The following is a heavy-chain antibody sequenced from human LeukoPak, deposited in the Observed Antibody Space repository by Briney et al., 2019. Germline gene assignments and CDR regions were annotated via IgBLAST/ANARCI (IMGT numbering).Heavy chain of an antibody. J-gene: IGHJ6*03. D-gene: IGHD3-10*01. CDR3: ASKEYYYGSGSYYYYYYYYMDV. Sequence: ASVKVSCKASGGTFSSYAISWVRQAPGQGLEWMGGIIPIFGTANYAQKFQGRVTIAADESTSTAYMELSSLRSKDTAVYYCASKEYYYGSGSYYYYYYYYMDVRGKGTTVTVSS. CDR2: IIPIFGTA. V-gene: IGHV1-69*13. CDR1: GGTFSSYA.